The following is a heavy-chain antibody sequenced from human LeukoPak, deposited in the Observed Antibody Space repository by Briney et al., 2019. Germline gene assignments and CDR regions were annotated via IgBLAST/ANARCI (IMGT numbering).Heavy chain of an antibody. CDR3: ARDRVTMVRGAEDAFDI. D-gene: IGHD3-10*01. CDR2: ISWNSGSI. V-gene: IGHV3-9*01. J-gene: IGHJ3*02. CDR1: GFTFDDYA. Sequence: GGSLRLSCAASGFTFDDYAMHWVRQAPGKGLEWVSGISWNSGSIGYADSVKGRFTISRDNAKNSLYLQMNSLRAEDTAVYYCARDRVTMVRGAEDAFDIWGQGTMVTVSS.